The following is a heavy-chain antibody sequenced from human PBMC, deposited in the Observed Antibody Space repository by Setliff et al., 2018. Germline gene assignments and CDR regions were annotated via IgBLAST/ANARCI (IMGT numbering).Heavy chain of an antibody. J-gene: IGHJ4*02. V-gene: IGHV4-61*09. CDR3: ARGPWAAAVTESFDY. Sequence: NPSETLSLTCTVSGGSISSGNYYWSWIRQPAGKGLEWIGHIYTSGTTNYHPSLKSRVTISADTSKNQFSLKLASVTAADTAVYYCARGPWAAAVTESFDYWGQGTLVTVSS. D-gene: IGHD6-13*01. CDR2: IYTSGTT. CDR1: GGSISSGNYY.